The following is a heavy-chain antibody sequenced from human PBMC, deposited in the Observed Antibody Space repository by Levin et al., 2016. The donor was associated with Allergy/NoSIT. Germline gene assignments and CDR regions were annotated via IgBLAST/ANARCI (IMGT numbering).Heavy chain of an antibody. CDR2: ITESGGDT. J-gene: IGHJ4*02. CDR3: ARRYYDSSGYNFDY. Sequence: VRQAPGKGLDWVSAITESGGDTYYADSVKGRFTISRDNSKDTLFLQMNSLRAEDTAVYFCARRYYDSSGYNFDYWGQGALVTVSS. V-gene: IGHV3-23*01. D-gene: IGHD3-22*01.